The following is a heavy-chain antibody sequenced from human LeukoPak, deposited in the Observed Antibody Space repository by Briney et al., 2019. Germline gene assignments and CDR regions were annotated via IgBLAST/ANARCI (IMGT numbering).Heavy chain of an antibody. D-gene: IGHD5-18*01. J-gene: IGHJ4*02. CDR1: GFTFSRYS. CDR3: AKEAFEYSYGTTYFDY. Sequence: GGSLRLSCAASGFTFSRYSINWVRQAPGKGLEWVSGISGSGGSTNYADSVKGRFTISRDNAKNSLYLQMNSLRAEDMALYYCAKEAFEYSYGTTYFDYWGQGTLVTVSS. V-gene: IGHV3-21*04. CDR2: ISGSGGST.